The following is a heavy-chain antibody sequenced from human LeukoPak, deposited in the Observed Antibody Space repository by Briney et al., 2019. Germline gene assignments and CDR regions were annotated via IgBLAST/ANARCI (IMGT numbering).Heavy chain of an antibody. CDR2: MAYDGSNK. J-gene: IGHJ4*02. Sequence: GGSLRLSCAASGFTFSSYGMHWVRQAPGKGLEWVAVMAYDGSNKYYADSVKGRFTISRDNSKNTLYLQMNSLRAEDTAVYYCAKGAPYSSSVRLYFDYWGQGTLVTVSS. V-gene: IGHV3-30*18. D-gene: IGHD6-6*01. CDR1: GFTFSSYG. CDR3: AKGAPYSSSVRLYFDY.